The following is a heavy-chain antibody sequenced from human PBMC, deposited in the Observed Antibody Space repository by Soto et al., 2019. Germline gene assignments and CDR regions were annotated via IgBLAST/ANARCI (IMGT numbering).Heavy chain of an antibody. CDR2: IHNRGNT. CDR1: DGSISNTDYY. D-gene: IGHD3-10*01. J-gene: IGHJ5*02. Sequence: ETLSLTCTVSDGSISNTDYYWGWIRQPPGKGLEWIGTIHNRGNTYYNPSLKSRLTISVDTSKNQFSLKLSSVTAADTAVYYCARTFTMVRGVIRKENWFDPWGQGTLVTVSS. CDR3: ARTFTMVRGVIRKENWFDP. V-gene: IGHV4-39*01.